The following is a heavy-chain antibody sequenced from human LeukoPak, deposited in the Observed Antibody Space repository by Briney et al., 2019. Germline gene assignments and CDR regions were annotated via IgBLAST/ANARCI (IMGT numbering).Heavy chain of an antibody. D-gene: IGHD6-13*01. Sequence: SETLSLTCTVSGDSFSYFYWSWIRQHPGKGLEWIGYIYNSGRTNYNPSLKSRVTISLDTSKNQFSLKLSSVTAAATAVYYCARGVVAAAGRTFDFWGQGTLVTVSS. CDR2: IYNSGRT. CDR1: GDSFSYFY. V-gene: IGHV4-59*01. CDR3: ARGVVAAAGRTFDF. J-gene: IGHJ4*02.